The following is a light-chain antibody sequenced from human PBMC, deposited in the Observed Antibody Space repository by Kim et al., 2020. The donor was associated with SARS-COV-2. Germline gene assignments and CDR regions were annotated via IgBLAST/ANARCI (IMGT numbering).Light chain of an antibody. CDR2: AAS. Sequence: EIVMTQSPATVAASPGERVILSCRASQSINSNLAWYQQKPGQAPRLLIYAASARATGTPARFSGSGSGTEFTLIISSLQSDDFAVYYCQQYHRWPPVTFGGGTKVDIK. V-gene: IGKV3-15*01. CDR3: QQYHRWPPVT. J-gene: IGKJ4*01. CDR1: QSINSN.